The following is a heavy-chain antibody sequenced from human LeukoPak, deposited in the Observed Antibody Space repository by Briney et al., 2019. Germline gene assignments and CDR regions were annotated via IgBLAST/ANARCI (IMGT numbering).Heavy chain of an antibody. CDR2: IDPSGGTT. CDR1: GYTFTGYY. Sequence: GASVKVSCKASGYTFTGYYMHWVRQAPGQGLEWMGIIDPSGGTTSDAQKFQGRVTMTRDMSTSTVYMELSSLRSEDTAVYYCARGGVSAAPLSFSRRMDVWGKGTTVSVSS. V-gene: IGHV1-46*01. J-gene: IGHJ6*04. D-gene: IGHD6-6*01. CDR3: ARGGVSAAPLSFSRRMDV.